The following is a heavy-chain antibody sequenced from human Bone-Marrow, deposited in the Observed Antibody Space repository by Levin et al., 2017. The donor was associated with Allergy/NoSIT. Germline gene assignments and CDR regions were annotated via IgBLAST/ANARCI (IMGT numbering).Heavy chain of an antibody. D-gene: IGHD6-19*01. Sequence: GGSLRLSCVGSGFTFSESGMHWVRQAPGKGLEWVAVISYDATSKHYGDPVRGRFTISRDNSKNTLYLEMTSLRPEDTAVYYCAKDHLAHSGPFDYWGQGALVTVSS. CDR2: ISYDATSK. CDR1: GFTFSESG. CDR3: AKDHLAHSGPFDY. V-gene: IGHV3-30*18. J-gene: IGHJ4*02.